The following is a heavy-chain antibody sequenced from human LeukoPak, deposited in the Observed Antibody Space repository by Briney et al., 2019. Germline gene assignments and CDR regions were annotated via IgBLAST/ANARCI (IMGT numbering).Heavy chain of an antibody. V-gene: IGHV3-53*01. CDR2: IYSGGST. CDR3: ARELREHGVFDI. J-gene: IGHJ3*02. CDR1: GFTFSSRDW. Sequence: GGSLRLSCVASGFTFSSRDWMTWVRQAPGKGLEWVSEIYSGGSTYYAASVKGRFSISRDNSKNTVYLQMNSLRVEDTAVYYCARELREHGVFDIWGQGIMVTVSS. D-gene: IGHD1-26*01.